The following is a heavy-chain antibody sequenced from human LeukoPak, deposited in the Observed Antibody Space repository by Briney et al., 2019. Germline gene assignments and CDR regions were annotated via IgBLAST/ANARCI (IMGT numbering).Heavy chain of an antibody. D-gene: IGHD5/OR15-5a*01. J-gene: IGHJ4*02. CDR2: ISPDGSYT. CDR1: GFMFSDFY. V-gene: IGHV3-11*05. CDR3: ASDQVSGVFDY. Sequence: GGSLRLSCAGSGFMFSDFYINWIRQSPGKGLEWLAYISPDGSYTTYGDSVKGRFVISRDNAKNSVSLQMNSLRVEDTAVYFCASDQVSGVFDYWGQGARVTAS.